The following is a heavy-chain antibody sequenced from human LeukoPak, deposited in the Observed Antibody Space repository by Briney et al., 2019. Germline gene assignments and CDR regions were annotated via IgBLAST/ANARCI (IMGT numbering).Heavy chain of an antibody. CDR2: IRSKANSYAT. J-gene: IGHJ4*02. D-gene: IGHD5-18*01. Sequence: GGSLKLSCAASGFTFSGSAMHWVRQASGKGLEWVGRIRSKANSYATAYAASVKGRFTISRDDLKNTAYLQMNSLKTEDTAVYYCTRRDTAMVYNYWGQGTLVTVSS. CDR3: TRRDTAMVYNY. CDR1: GFTFSGSA. V-gene: IGHV3-73*01.